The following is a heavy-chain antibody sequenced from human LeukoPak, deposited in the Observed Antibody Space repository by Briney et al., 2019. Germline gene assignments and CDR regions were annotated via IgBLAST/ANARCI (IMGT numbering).Heavy chain of an antibody. V-gene: IGHV3-30-3*01. CDR3: ARGETARVGY. J-gene: IGHJ4*02. D-gene: IGHD3-16*01. CDR1: GFIFNRYV. Sequence: GGALRHSCAACGFIFNRYVVHCGRAAPGEGVDWVAFISFDGSNKYYADSVKGRFTISRDNSKNTLYLQMNSVRAEDTAVYYCARGETARVGYWGKGIPVTASS. CDR2: ISFDGSNK.